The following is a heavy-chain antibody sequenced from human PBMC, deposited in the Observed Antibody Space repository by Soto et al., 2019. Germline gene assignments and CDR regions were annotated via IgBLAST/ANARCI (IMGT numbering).Heavy chain of an antibody. V-gene: IGHV3-21*01. CDR1: GFTFSSYS. J-gene: IGHJ4*02. Sequence: EVQLVESGGGLVKPGGSLRLSCAASGFTFSSYSMNWVRQAPGKGLEWVSSISSSSSYIYYADSVKGRFTISRDNAKNSLYLQMNSLRAEDTAVYYCARVLGMATIADYWGQGTLVTVSS. D-gene: IGHD5-12*01. CDR3: ARVLGMATIADY. CDR2: ISSSSSYI.